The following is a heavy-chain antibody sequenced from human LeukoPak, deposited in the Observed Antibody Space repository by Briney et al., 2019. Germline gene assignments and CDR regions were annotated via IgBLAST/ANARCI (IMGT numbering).Heavy chain of an antibody. CDR2: ITGSADNT. J-gene: IGHJ4*02. Sequence: GGSLRLSCAASGFTFSSYAMSWVRQAPGKGLEWVSSITGSADNTYYADSVKGRFTISRDNSKNTLYLQMYSLRAEDTAVYYCAILAGNPYWGPGTLVTVSS. D-gene: IGHD2-21*01. V-gene: IGHV3-23*01. CDR1: GFTFSSYA. CDR3: AILAGNPY.